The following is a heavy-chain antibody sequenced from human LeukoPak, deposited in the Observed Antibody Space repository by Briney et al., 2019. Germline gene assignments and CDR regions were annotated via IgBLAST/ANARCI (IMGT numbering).Heavy chain of an antibody. CDR2: ISSGSSTR. CDR1: RFTFSRYS. J-gene: IGHJ4*02. CDR3: ARPRGDIAAGPQIRYFDY. Sequence: GGSLRLSCAASRFTFSRYSMNRVRQAPGKGLEWVSYISSGSSTRYYAGSVKGRFTISRDNAKNSLYLQMNSLRAEDTAVYYCARPRGDIAAGPQIRYFDYWGQGTLVTVSS. V-gene: IGHV3-48*04. D-gene: IGHD6-13*01.